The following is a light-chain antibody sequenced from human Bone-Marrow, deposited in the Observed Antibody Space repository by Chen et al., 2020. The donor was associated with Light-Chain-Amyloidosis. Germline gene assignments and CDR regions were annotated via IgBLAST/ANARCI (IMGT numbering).Light chain of an antibody. CDR3: QSADSSGTYEVI. CDR2: RDA. Sequence: SYELTPPPSVSVSPGQTARITCSGDDLPTKYAYWYQQKPGQAPVLVIHRDAERPSGISERFSGSSSGTTATLTISGVQAEDEADYHGQSADSSGTYEVIFGGGTKRTVL. J-gene: IGLJ2*01. CDR1: DLPTKY. V-gene: IGLV3-25*03.